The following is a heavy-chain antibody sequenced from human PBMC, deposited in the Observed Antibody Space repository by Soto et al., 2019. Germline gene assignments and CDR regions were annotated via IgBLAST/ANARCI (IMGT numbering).Heavy chain of an antibody. Sequence: QVQLVQSGAEVKKPGASVKVYCKASGYTFTSYDINWVRQATGQGLEWMGWMNPDSGNTGYAQKFQGRVTMTRNTSISTAYMELSSLRSEDTAVYYCARERSSSKRFDPWGQGTLVTVSS. V-gene: IGHV1-8*01. CDR3: ARERSSSKRFDP. CDR1: GYTFTSYD. J-gene: IGHJ5*02. CDR2: MNPDSGNT. D-gene: IGHD3-16*02.